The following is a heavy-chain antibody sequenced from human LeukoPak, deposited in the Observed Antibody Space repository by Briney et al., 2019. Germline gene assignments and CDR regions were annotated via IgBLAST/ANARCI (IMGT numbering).Heavy chain of an antibody. J-gene: IGHJ6*02. CDR2: IYYSGST. V-gene: IGHV4-59*01. CDR1: GGSISSYY. CDR3: ARRIRSPLGYYGMDV. D-gene: IGHD2/OR15-2a*01. Sequence: SETLSLTCTVSGGSISSYYWSWIRQPPGKGLEWIGYIYYSGSTNYNPSLKSRVTISVDTSKNQFSLKLSSVTAADTAVYYCARRIRSPLGYYGMDVWGQGTTVTVSS.